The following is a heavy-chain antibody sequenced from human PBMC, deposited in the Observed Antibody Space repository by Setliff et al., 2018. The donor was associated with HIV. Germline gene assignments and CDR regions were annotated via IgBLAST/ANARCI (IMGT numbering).Heavy chain of an antibody. CDR1: GYTFSGYY. J-gene: IGHJ4*02. Sequence: ASVKVSCKASGYTFSGYYVHWVRQAPGQGLEWMGWINGNSGATNYAQKFQGRVTITRDTSTYTAYMEPTGLRSDDTAVYSCARGGDDYGPGTWTFDYWGQGTSVTVSS. D-gene: IGHD3-10*01. CDR2: INGNSGAT. V-gene: IGHV1-2*02. CDR3: ARGGDDYGPGTWTFDY.